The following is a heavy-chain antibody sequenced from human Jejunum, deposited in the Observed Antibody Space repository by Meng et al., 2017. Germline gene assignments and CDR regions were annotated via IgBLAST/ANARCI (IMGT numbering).Heavy chain of an antibody. CDR1: GFTFSNYA. CDR3: VKGYGMDV. CDR2: FCYSGGGT. Sequence: GESLKISCAASGFTFSNYAMGWVRQAPGKGLECVSGFCYSGGGTYYADSVKGWFNISRENSKNTLYLQMNSLRAEDTAVYYCVKGYGMDVWGQGTTVTVSS. V-gene: IGHV3-23*01. J-gene: IGHJ6*02.